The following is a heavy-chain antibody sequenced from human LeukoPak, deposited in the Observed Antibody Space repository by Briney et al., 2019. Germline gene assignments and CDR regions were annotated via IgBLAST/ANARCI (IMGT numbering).Heavy chain of an antibody. V-gene: IGHV4-30-2*01. CDR1: GGSISSGSYS. Sequence: SQTLSLTCAVSGGSISSGSYSWGWIRQPPGKGLEWIGYIYHSGSTYYNPSLKSRVTISVDRSKNQFSLKLSSVTAADTAVYYCARSVGLGFDYWGQGTLVTVSS. D-gene: IGHD3-10*01. CDR2: IYHSGST. CDR3: ARSVGLGFDY. J-gene: IGHJ4*02.